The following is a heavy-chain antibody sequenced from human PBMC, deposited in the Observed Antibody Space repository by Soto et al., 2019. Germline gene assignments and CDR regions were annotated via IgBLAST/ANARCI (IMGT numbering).Heavy chain of an antibody. Sequence: GGSLRLSCAASGFTFSSYWMHWVRQAPGKGLVWFSRINSDGSSTSYGDSGKGRFTISRDNAKNTLYLQMNSLRAEDTAVYYCAREYYYDSSGSIDYWGQGTLVTVSS. J-gene: IGHJ4*02. CDR3: AREYYYDSSGSIDY. D-gene: IGHD3-22*01. CDR1: GFTFSSYW. V-gene: IGHV3-74*01. CDR2: INSDGSST.